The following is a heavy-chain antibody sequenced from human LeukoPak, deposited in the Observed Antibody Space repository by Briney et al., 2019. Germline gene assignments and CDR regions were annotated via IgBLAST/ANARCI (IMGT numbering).Heavy chain of an antibody. Sequence: PTGGSLRLSCAPSGFTFSRHGMHWVRQAPGKGLEWVAIISNDGSRKYYAHSVEGRFTISRDNSKNTLYLQMDSLRAEDTAVYYCARDRAWNYFDYWGQGTLVTVSS. CDR3: ARDRAWNYFDY. CDR2: ISNDGSRK. CDR1: GFTFSRHG. J-gene: IGHJ4*02. V-gene: IGHV3-30*03. D-gene: IGHD3-3*01.